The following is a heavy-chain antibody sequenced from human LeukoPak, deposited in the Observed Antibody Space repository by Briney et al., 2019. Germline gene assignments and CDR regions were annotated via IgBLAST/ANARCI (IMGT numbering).Heavy chain of an antibody. CDR2: IYHSGST. CDR3: ARNPGYVENWFDP. CDR1: GFTVSSNY. D-gene: IGHD5-12*01. V-gene: IGHV4-4*02. Sequence: GSLRLSCAASGFTVSSNYMSWVRQPPGKGLEWIGEIYHSGSTNYNPSRKSRVTISVDKSKNQFSLKLSSVTAADTAVYYCARNPGYVENWFDPWGQGTLVTVSS. J-gene: IGHJ5*02.